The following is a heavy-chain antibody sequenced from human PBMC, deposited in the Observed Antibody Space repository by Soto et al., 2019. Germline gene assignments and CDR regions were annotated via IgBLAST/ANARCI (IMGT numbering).Heavy chain of an antibody. CDR1: GDSVSSGSYY. D-gene: IGHD3-10*01. CDR3: ARAPRGNYGYPSYFDY. CDR2: MYYSGSS. J-gene: IGHJ4*02. V-gene: IGHV4-61*01. Sequence: SETLSLTCSVSGDSVSSGSYYWSWIRQPPGKGLEWIGYMYYSGSSNYNPSLKSRVTISVDTSKNQFFLNLSSVTAADTAVYYCARAPRGNYGYPSYFDYWGQGTLVTVSS.